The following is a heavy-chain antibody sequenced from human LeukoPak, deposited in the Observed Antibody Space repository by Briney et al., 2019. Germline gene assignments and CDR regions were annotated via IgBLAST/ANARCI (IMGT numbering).Heavy chain of an antibody. CDR1: GVSISSSSYY. J-gene: IGHJ3*02. CDR3: ARRRDSSGYYGAFDI. V-gene: IGHV4-39*01. D-gene: IGHD3-22*01. Sequence: SETLSLTCTVSGVSISSSSYYWGWIRQPPGKGLEWIGIIYYSGSTYYNPSLKSRVTISVDTSKNQFSLKLSSVTAADTAVYYCARRRDSSGYYGAFDIWGQGTMVTVSS. CDR2: IYYSGST.